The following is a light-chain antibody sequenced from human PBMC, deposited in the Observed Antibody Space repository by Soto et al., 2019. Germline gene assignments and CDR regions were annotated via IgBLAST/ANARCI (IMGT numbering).Light chain of an antibody. V-gene: IGLV2-23*02. CDR1: SSDIGSYKL. Sequence: QSALTQPASVSGSTGQSITSSCTGTSSDIGSYKLVSWYQQHPGKVHKLMIYEVTKRPSGVSDRFSGSKSGNTASLTISGLQAEDEADYYCFSYAGNRIYVFGTGTKLTVL. CDR2: EVT. CDR3: FSYAGNRIYV. J-gene: IGLJ1*01.